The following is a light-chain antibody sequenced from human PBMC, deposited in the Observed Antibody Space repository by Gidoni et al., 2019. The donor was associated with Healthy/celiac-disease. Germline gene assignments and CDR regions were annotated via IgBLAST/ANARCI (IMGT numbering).Light chain of an antibody. J-gene: IGLJ2*01. CDR2: QDS. CDR3: QAWDSSTVV. CDR1: KLGDKY. Sequence: SYELNKPASVSVSPGQTASITCSGDKLGDKYACWYQQKPGQSPVLVIYQDSKRPSGIPERFSGSNSGNTATLTISGTQAMDEADYYCQAWDSSTVVFGGGTKLTVL. V-gene: IGLV3-1*01.